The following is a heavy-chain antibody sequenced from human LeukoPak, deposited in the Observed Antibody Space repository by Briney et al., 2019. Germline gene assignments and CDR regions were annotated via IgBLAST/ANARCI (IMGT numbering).Heavy chain of an antibody. Sequence: ASMKVSCKVSGYTLTELSMHWVRQAPGKGLEWMGGFDPEDGETIYAQKFQGRVTMTEDTSTDTAYMELSSLRSEDTAVYYCATRGIAAAGTVSGFDYWGQGTLVTVSS. CDR1: GYTLTELS. J-gene: IGHJ4*02. V-gene: IGHV1-24*01. CDR2: FDPEDGET. CDR3: ATRGIAAAGTVSGFDY. D-gene: IGHD6-13*01.